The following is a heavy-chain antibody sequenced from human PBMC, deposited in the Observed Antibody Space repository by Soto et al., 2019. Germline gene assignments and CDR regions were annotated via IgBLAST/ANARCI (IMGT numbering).Heavy chain of an antibody. Sequence: QVQLQESGPGLVKPSQTLSLTCTVSGGSISSGGHYWNWICQHPGKGLEWIGYIYYSGSTYYNPSLKSRVTISVDTSKNQFSLNLSSVTAADTAVYYCARDQAYDYTSPGDYYYYGMDVWGQGTTVTVSS. D-gene: IGHD4-4*01. CDR3: ARDQAYDYTSPGDYYYYGMDV. J-gene: IGHJ6*02. CDR1: GGSISSGGHY. CDR2: IYYSGST. V-gene: IGHV4-31*03.